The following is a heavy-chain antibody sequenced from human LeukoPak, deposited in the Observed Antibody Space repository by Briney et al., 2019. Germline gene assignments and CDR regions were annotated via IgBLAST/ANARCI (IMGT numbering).Heavy chain of an antibody. D-gene: IGHD6-13*01. J-gene: IGHJ4*02. V-gene: IGHV4-34*01. Sequence: SETLSLTCAVYGGSLSGYYWSWIRQPPGNGLEWIGEINHSGSTNYNPSLKSRVTISVDTSKNQFSLKLSSVTAADTAVYYCARIAAAGRRRVNYRGQGTLATVSS. CDR3: ARIAAAGRRRVNY. CDR1: GGSLSGYY. CDR2: INHSGST.